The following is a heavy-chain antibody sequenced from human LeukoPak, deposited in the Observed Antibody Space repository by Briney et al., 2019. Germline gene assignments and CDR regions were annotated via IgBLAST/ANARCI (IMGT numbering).Heavy chain of an antibody. CDR2: IYSGGST. D-gene: IGHD6-19*01. V-gene: IGHV3-53*01. CDR1: GFTVSSNY. J-gene: IGHJ4*02. CDR3: ARGYSSGWYAHPLDY. Sequence: PGGSLRLSCAASGFTVSSNYMSWVRQAPGKGLEWVSVIYSGGSTYYADSVKGRFTISRDNSKNTLYLQMNSLRAEDTAVYYCARGYSSGWYAHPLDYWGQGTLVTVSS.